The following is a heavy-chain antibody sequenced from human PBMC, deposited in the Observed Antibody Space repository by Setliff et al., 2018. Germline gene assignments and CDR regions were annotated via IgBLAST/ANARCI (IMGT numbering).Heavy chain of an antibody. V-gene: IGHV4-38-2*01. Sequence: TLSLTCAVSGYSISSGYYWGWIRQPPGKGLEWIGSIYHSGSTYYNPSLKSRVTISVDTSKNQFSLKLSSVTAADTAVYYCARTSGSGSSLLPNFSDPWGQGTLVTVSS. CDR2: IYHSGST. CDR1: GYSISSGYY. CDR3: ARTSGSGSSLLPNFSDP. J-gene: IGHJ5*02. D-gene: IGHD3-10*01.